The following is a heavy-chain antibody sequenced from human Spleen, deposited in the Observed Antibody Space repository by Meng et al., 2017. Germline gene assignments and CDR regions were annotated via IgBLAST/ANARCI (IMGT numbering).Heavy chain of an antibody. Sequence: QVQLVQSGAEGKKPRASVNVSCNASGYTFTGYYMHWVRQAPGQGLEWIGRINPNSGGTNYAQKFQGRVTMTRDTSISTAYMELSRLRSDDTAIYYCASYYLGCYWGQGTLVTVSS. D-gene: IGHD1-26*01. J-gene: IGHJ4*02. V-gene: IGHV1-2*06. CDR1: GYTFTGYY. CDR3: ASYYLGCY. CDR2: INPNSGGT.